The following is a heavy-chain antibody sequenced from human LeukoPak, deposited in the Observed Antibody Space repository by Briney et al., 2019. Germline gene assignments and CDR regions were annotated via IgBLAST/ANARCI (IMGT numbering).Heavy chain of an antibody. CDR3: VRGWQQLSI. CDR2: IGISSNKI. Sequence: GGSLRLSCAASGFTLRSYTMNWVRQAPGKGLEWVSSIGISSNKIYYADSVKGRFIISRDNAKNSVYLQMNSLRTEDTALYYCVRGWQQLSIWGQGTMVTVSS. V-gene: IGHV3-21*04. D-gene: IGHD6-13*01. CDR1: GFTLRSYT. J-gene: IGHJ3*02.